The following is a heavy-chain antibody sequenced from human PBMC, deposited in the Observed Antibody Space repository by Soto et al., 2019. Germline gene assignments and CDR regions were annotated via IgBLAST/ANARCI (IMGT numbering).Heavy chain of an antibody. Sequence: QVQLVQSGAEVKKPGSSVKVSCKASGGTFSSYAISWVRQAPGQGLEWMGGIIPIFGPANYAQKFQGRVTIPADESTSTAYMELSSLRSEDTAVYYCARSRPANNWFDPWGQGTLVTVSS. CDR1: GGTFSSYA. J-gene: IGHJ5*02. CDR2: IIPIFGPA. V-gene: IGHV1-69*01. CDR3: ARSRPANNWFDP.